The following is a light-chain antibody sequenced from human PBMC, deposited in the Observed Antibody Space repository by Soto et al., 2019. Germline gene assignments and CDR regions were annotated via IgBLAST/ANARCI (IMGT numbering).Light chain of an antibody. Sequence: LVLTQSPGTLSLSPGDRATLSCRSSQSDYSSYLSWYQQKPGQAPRLLIYGASNRATGIPDRFSGSGSGTDFTLTISGLEPEDFAVYYCQQYGTSLFTFGGGTKVDIK. CDR2: GAS. J-gene: IGKJ4*01. CDR3: QQYGTSLFT. V-gene: IGKV3-20*01. CDR1: QSDYSSY.